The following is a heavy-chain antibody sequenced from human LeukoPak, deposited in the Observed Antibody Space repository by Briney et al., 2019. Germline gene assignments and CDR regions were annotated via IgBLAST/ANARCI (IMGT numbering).Heavy chain of an antibody. D-gene: IGHD4-17*01. CDR3: ARPRVDYATYYYYMDV. Sequence: GGSLRLSCAASGFTFSDYYMSWIRQAPGKGLEWVSYISSSGSTIYYADSVKGRFTISRDNAKNSLYLQMNSLRAEDTAVYYCARPRVDYATYYYYMDVWGKGTTVTVSS. CDR2: ISSSGSTI. V-gene: IGHV3-11*04. CDR1: GFTFSDYY. J-gene: IGHJ6*03.